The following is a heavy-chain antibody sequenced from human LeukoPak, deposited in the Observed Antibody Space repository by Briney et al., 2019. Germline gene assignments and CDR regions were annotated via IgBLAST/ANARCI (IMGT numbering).Heavy chain of an antibody. J-gene: IGHJ3*01. D-gene: IGHD7-27*01. CDR3: ARDLQTGLAFDA. CDR2: LSGSGRLI. Sequence: GGSLRLSCAASGFSFSSGTMNWVRQAPGKALEWVSSLSGSGRLIWYEGSVKGRFTISRDNAANSLFLQMNSLRVEDTAVYYCARDLQTGLAFDAWGQGTVVAVSS. V-gene: IGHV3-21*06. CDR1: GFSFSSGT.